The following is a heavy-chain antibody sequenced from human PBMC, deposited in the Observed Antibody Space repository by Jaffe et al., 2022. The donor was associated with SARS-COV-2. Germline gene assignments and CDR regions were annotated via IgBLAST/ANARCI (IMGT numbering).Heavy chain of an antibody. D-gene: IGHD3-16*01. V-gene: IGHV3-7*03. CDR2: IKGDGSEV. Sequence: EAQLVESGGGLVQPGGSLRLSCAASSASTFTFSTSWMSWVRQAPGKGLEWVALIKGDGSEVFYVDSLKGRFTISRDNSKNSLYLHLNSLRAEDTAVYYCARDWGWGGMDVWGQGTTVTVSS. CDR3: ARDWGWGGMDV. CDR1: SASTFTFSTSW. J-gene: IGHJ6*02.